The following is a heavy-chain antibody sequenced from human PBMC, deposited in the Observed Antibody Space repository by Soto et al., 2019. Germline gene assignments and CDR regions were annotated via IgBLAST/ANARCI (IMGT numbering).Heavy chain of an antibody. V-gene: IGHV1-2*02. J-gene: IGHJ6*02. D-gene: IGHD1-7*01. CDR2: INPNSGGT. CDR3: ASHLRDLNYHYYYYYGMDV. CDR1: GYTFTGYY. Sequence: ASVKVSCKASGYTFTGYYMHWVRQAPGQGLEWMGWINPNSGGTHYAQKFQGRVTMTKDTSIHTAYMELSRLRSDDTAVYYCASHLRDLNYHYYYYYGMDVWGQGTTVTAP.